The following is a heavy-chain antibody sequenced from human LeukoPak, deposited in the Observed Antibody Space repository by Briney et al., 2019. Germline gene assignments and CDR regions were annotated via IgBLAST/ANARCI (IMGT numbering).Heavy chain of an antibody. CDR3: ARAATYYFDSGVYYYLPLDF. V-gene: IGHV3-21*06. J-gene: IGHJ4*02. CDR1: GFTFSSYS. D-gene: IGHD3-22*01. CDR2: INSGRSYI. Sequence: GGSLRLSCAASGFTFSSYSMTWVRQAPGKGLEWVSSINSGRSYIYYGDSVKGRFIISRDNAKNSLYLQMNTLKAEDTAVYYCARAATYYFDSGVYYYLPLDFWGQGTLVTVSS.